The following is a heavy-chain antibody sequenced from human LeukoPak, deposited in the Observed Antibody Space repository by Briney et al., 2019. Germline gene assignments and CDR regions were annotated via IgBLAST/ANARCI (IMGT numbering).Heavy chain of an antibody. V-gene: IGHV3-9*01. CDR2: ISWNSGSI. J-gene: IGHJ4*02. CDR1: GFTFDDYA. CDR3: AKDIGGRYYDSSGYSDY. D-gene: IGHD3-22*01. Sequence: GGSLRLSCAASGFTFDDYAMHWVRQAPGKGLEWVSGISWNSGSIGYADSVKGRFTISRDNAKNSLYLQMNSLRAEDTALYYCAKDIGGRYYDSSGYSDYWGQGTLVTVSS.